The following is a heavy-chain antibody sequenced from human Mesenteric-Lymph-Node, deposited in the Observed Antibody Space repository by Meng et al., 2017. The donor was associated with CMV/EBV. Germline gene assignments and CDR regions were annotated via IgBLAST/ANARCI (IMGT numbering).Heavy chain of an antibody. CDR3: ARRNDLDY. Sequence: LSCVASGSSISIYWMYWIRQAPGKGLMWVAHISSDEGTTTNYADSVKGRFTISRDNAKNTVYLQMSGLRVEDTAVYYCARRNDLDYWGRGTLVTVSS. D-gene: IGHD1-1*01. CDR1: GSSISIYW. J-gene: IGHJ4*02. CDR2: ISSDEGTTT. V-gene: IGHV3-74*01.